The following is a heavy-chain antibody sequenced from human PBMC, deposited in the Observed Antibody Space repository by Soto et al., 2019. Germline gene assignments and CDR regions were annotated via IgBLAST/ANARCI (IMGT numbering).Heavy chain of an antibody. Sequence: PSETLSLTCTVSGGSISSSRCHWGWIRQPPGKDLEWIGSIYNSGSTFNNPSLESRVTMSVDTSKNQLSLTLSSVSAADTAVYYCARGPSGDKVDSWGQGTLVTVSS. CDR3: ARGPSGDKVDS. CDR2: IYNSGST. J-gene: IGHJ4*02. V-gene: IGHV4-39*07. CDR1: GGSISSSRCH. D-gene: IGHD7-27*01.